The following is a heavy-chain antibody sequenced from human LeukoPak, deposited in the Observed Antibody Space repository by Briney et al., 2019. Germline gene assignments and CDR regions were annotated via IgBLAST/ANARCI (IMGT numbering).Heavy chain of an antibody. J-gene: IGHJ5*02. V-gene: IGHV1-24*01. CDR2: FDPEDGET. CDR3: ARARSYRHQLNALSYWFDP. CDR1: GYTLTELS. Sequence: GASVKVSCKVSGYTLTELSMHWVRQAPGKGLEWMGGFDPEDGETIYAQKFQGRVTMTEDTSTDTAYMELNSLRSEDTAVYYCARARSYRHQLNALSYWFDPWGQGTLVTVSS. D-gene: IGHD5-24*01.